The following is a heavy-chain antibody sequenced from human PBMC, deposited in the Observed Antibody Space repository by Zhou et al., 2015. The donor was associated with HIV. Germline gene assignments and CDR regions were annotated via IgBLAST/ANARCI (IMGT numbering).Heavy chain of an antibody. Sequence: EVQWWSLGEPWCSLGGSLRLSCVVSGFIFEDYSMHWARQAPGKGLEWVGLINWDGSDSFYAEAVKGRFTISRDNRNNSLYLEMNSLKDEDSALYYCAKDGPDRRYYYNMDVWGKGTTVTVSS. J-gene: IGHJ6*03. D-gene: IGHD1-14*01. V-gene: IGHV3-43D*04. CDR2: INWDGSDS. CDR3: AKDGPDRRYYYNMDV. CDR1: GFIFEDYS.